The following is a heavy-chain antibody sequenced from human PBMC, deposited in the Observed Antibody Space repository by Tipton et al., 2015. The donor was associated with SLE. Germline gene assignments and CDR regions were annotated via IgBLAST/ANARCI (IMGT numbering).Heavy chain of an antibody. CDR1: GGSFSGYY. D-gene: IGHD3-3*01. CDR3: ARGLPPRRITIFGVVTPRYYLDY. J-gene: IGHJ4*02. Sequence: LRLSCAVYGGSFSGYYWSWIRQPPGKGLEWIGEINHSGSTNYNPSLKSRVTISVDTSKNQFSLKLSSVTAADTAVYYCARGLPPRRITIFGVVTPRYYLDYWGQGTLVTVSS. V-gene: IGHV4-34*01. CDR2: INHSGST.